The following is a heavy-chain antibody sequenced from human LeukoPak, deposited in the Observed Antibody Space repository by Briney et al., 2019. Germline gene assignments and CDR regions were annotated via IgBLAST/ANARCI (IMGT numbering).Heavy chain of an antibody. J-gene: IGHJ6*03. CDR3: ARADSVPAGDYHYWYMDV. D-gene: IGHD2-2*01. V-gene: IGHV1-2*02. CDR2: IKPNSGDT. CDR1: GFTLTDY. Sequence: ASVKVSCKASGFTLTDYIHWVRQDPRQGLQWMGWIKPNSGDTDYAQKFQGRVTMTRDTSISTVYMELSSLRSDDTAVYYCARADSVPAGDYHYWYMDVWGKGTTVSVSS.